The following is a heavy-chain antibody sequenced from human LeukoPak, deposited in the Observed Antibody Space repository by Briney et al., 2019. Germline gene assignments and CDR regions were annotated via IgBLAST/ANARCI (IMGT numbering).Heavy chain of an antibody. CDR2: MNPNSGNT. V-gene: IGHV1-8*02. D-gene: IGHD5-18*01. Sequence: ASVKVSCKASGGTFSSYAISWVRQATGQGLEWMGWMNPNSGNTGYAQKFQGRVTMTRNTSISTAYMELSSLRSEDTAVYYCARGGMQLWYYYYGMDVWGQGTTVTVSS. J-gene: IGHJ6*02. CDR1: GGTFSSYA. CDR3: ARGGMQLWYYYYGMDV.